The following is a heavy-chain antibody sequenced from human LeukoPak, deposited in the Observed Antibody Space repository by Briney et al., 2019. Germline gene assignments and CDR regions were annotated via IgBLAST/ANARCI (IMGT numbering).Heavy chain of an antibody. CDR3: ARQSYYGSGSYYFDY. V-gene: IGHV4-59*08. Sequence: SETLSLTCSVSGGSISSYYWSWIRQPPGKGLEWIGYISYSGNTNYNPSLKSRVTISVDTSKNQFSLKLSSVTAADTAVYYCARQSYYGSGSYYFDYWGQGTLVTVSS. CDR1: GGSISSYY. D-gene: IGHD3-10*01. CDR2: ISYSGNT. J-gene: IGHJ4*02.